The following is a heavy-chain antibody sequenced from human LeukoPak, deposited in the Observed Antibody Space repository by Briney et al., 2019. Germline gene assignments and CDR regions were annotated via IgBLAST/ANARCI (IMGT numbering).Heavy chain of an antibody. CDR2: LSGSGGST. D-gene: IGHD6-13*01. V-gene: IGHV3-23*01. J-gene: IGHJ4*02. Sequence: GGSLRLSCAASGFTFSTYALSWVRQAPGKGLEWVSALSGSGGSTYYADSVKGRFTISRDNSKHTLYLQINSLSVEDTALYYCAKGYSTNWYLFDYWGQGSLVTVSS. CDR3: AKGYSTNWYLFDY. CDR1: GFTFSTYA.